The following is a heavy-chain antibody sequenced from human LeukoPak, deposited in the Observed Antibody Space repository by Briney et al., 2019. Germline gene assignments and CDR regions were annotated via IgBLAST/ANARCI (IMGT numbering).Heavy chain of an antibody. CDR1: GFTFSSYA. D-gene: IGHD3-10*01. CDR2: ISYDGSNK. Sequence: GGSLRLSCAASGFTFSSYAMHWVRQAPGKGLEWVAVISYDGSNKYYADSVKGRFTISRDNSKNTLYLQMNSLRAEDTAVNYCARDRGWREYYYGMDVWGQGTTVTVSS. CDR3: ARDRGWREYYYGMDV. V-gene: IGHV3-30-3*01. J-gene: IGHJ6*02.